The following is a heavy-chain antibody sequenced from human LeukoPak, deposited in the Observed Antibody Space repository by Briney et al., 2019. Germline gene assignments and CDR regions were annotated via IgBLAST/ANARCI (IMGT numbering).Heavy chain of an antibody. J-gene: IGHJ5*01. CDR3: ARSPRYTGTFYDS. V-gene: IGHV3-48*03. CDR2: IRSGGSTI. Sequence: HPGGSLRLSCAASGFTFSNYEMTWVRQTPGKGLEWLAYIRSGGSTIYYADSVRGRFIISRDNAQNSLYLQMNSLRPEDTATYYCARSPRYTGTFYDSWGQGTMVTVSS. D-gene: IGHD1-26*01. CDR1: GFTFSNYE.